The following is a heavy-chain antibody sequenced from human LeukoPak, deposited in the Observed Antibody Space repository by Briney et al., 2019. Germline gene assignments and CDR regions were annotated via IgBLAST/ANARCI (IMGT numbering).Heavy chain of an antibody. CDR1: GGSISSGSYY. CDR3: ARGQWLPWDAFDI. J-gene: IGHJ3*02. CDR2: IYTSGST. D-gene: IGHD6-19*01. Sequence: SQTLSLTCTVSGGSISSGSYYWSWIRQPAGKGLEWIGRIYTSGSTNYNPSLKSRVTISVDTSKNQFSLKLSSVTAADTAVYYCARGQWLPWDAFDIWGQGTMVTVSS. V-gene: IGHV4-61*02.